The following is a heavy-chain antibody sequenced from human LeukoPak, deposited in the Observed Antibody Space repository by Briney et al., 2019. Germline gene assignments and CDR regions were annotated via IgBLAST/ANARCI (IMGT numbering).Heavy chain of an antibody. J-gene: IGHJ4*02. CDR1: GFTFSSYA. CDR2: ISTSGGST. Sequence: GGSLRPSCAASGFTFSSYAMRWVRQAPGKGLEWVSGISTSGGSTYYTDSVKGRFTISRDNSKNTLYLQMNSLRAEDTAVYYCAKENTAMVSFDYWGQGTLVTVSS. CDR3: AKENTAMVSFDY. V-gene: IGHV3-23*01. D-gene: IGHD5-18*01.